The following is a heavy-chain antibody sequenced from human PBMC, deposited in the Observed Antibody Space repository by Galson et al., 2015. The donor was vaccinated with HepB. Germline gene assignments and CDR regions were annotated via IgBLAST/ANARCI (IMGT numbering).Heavy chain of an antibody. D-gene: IGHD1-26*01. CDR1: GFTFGDYA. Sequence: SLRLSCAASGFTFGDYAMSWVRLAPGKGLEWVGFIRSKAYGGTTEYAASVKGRFTISRDDSKSIAYLQMNSLKTEDTALYYCIRGGGSHGLVDYWGQGTLVTVSS. CDR2: IRSKAYGGTT. V-gene: IGHV3-49*04. J-gene: IGHJ4*02. CDR3: IRGGGSHGLVDY.